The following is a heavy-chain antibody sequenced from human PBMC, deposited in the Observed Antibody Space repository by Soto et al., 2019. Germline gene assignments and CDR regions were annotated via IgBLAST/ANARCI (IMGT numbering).Heavy chain of an antibody. V-gene: IGHV5-51*01. J-gene: IGHJ1*01. CDR3: ATKLGRLRWYPPGFQH. D-gene: IGHD4-17*01. CDR1: GYSFTSYW. CDR2: IYPGDSDT. Sequence: PGESLKISCKGSGYSFTSYWIGWVRQMPGKGLEWMGIIYPGDSDTRYSPSFQGQVTISADKSISTAYLQWSSLKASDTAMYYCATKLGRLRWYPPGFQHWGQGTLVTVSS.